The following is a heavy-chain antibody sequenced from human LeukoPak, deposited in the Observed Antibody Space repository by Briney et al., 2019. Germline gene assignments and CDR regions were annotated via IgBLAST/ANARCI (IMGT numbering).Heavy chain of an antibody. D-gene: IGHD3-10*01. J-gene: IGHJ4*02. CDR1: GGSFSGYY. V-gene: IGHV4-34*01. CDR3: ARVSRGSYYGSGSYYFDY. Sequence: SETLSLTCAVYGGSFSGYYRSWIRQPPGKGLEWIGEINHSGSTNYNPSLKSRVTISVDTSKNQFSLKLSSVTAADTAVYYCARVSRGSYYGSGSYYFDYWGQGTLVTVSS. CDR2: INHSGST.